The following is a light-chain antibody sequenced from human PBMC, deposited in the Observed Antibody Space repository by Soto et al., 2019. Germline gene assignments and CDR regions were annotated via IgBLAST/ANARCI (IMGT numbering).Light chain of an antibody. CDR3: AAWDDSLNGRV. Sequence: QAVVTQPPSASGTPGQRVTISCSGSSSNIGSNSVDWYQQLPGTAPRLLICRSDQRPSGVPDRFSGSKSGTSASLAISGLQSEDEADYYCAAWDDSLNGRVFGTGTKLTVL. CDR2: RSD. V-gene: IGLV1-44*01. J-gene: IGLJ1*01. CDR1: SSNIGSNS.